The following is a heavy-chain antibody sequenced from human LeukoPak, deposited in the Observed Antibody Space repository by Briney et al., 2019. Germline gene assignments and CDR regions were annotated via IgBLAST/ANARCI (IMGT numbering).Heavy chain of an antibody. V-gene: IGHV1-69*04. CDR1: GGTFSSYA. J-gene: IGHJ4*02. Sequence: ASVKVSCKASGGTFSSYAISWVRQAPGQGLEWMGRIIPILGIANYAQKFQGRVTITADKSTSTAYMELSSLRSEDTAVYYCARFNGYETETVDYWGQGTLVTVSS. CDR3: ARFNGYETETVDY. D-gene: IGHD5-12*01. CDR2: IIPILGIA.